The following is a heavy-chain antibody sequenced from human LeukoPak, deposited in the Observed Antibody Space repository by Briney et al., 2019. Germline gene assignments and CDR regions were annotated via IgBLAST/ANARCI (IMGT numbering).Heavy chain of an antibody. V-gene: IGHV3-74*01. D-gene: IGHD4-11*01. CDR2: ISSGDGTNI. CDR3: TRTTGQRCFDC. CDR1: GFTFSSYW. J-gene: IGHJ4*02. Sequence: GGSLRLSCAASGFTFSSYWMHWVRQAPGKGPVWISHISSGDGTNIGYADSVKGRFTISRDNAKNTLYLQMNSLEVEDTAVYYCTRTTGQRCFDCWGQGTQVTVSS.